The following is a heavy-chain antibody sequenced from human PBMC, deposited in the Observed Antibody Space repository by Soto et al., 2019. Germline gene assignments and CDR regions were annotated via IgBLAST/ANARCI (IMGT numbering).Heavy chain of an antibody. Sequence: GGSLRLSCAASGFTFSNAWMSWVRQAPGKGLEWVGRIKSKTDGGTTDYAAPVKGRFTISRDDSKNTLYLQMNSLKTEVTAVYYSTTALHPPSLSNVYWGQGALVTVSS. CDR1: GFTFSNAW. CDR3: TTALHPPSLSNVY. CDR2: IKSKTDGGTT. J-gene: IGHJ4*02. V-gene: IGHV3-15*01.